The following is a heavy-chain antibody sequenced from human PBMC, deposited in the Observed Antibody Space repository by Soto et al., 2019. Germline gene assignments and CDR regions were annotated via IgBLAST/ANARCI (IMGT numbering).Heavy chain of an antibody. J-gene: IGHJ4*02. CDR3: ARHVREDLIPWVDQ. CDR2: IHPGNSDA. CDR1: GYSFTSYW. D-gene: IGHD1-26*01. V-gene: IGHV5-51*01. Sequence: EVQLVQSGAEVKKPGESLKISCQGSGYSFTSYWIGWVRQMPGKGLEWMGIIHPGNSDARYSPSFQGQVTISADKSINTAYLQWTSLKASDTAIYFCARHVREDLIPWVDQWGQGTLVTVSS.